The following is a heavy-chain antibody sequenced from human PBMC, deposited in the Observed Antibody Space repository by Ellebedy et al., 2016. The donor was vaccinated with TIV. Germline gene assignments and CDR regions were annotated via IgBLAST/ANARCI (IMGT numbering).Heavy chain of an antibody. CDR3: ARASSGDY. Sequence: AASVKVSCKASGYTFTSYGISWVRQAPGQGLEWMGWISAYNGNTNYAQKFQGRVTITRNTSISTAYMELSSLRSEDTAVYYCARASSGDYWGQGTLVTVSS. CDR2: ISAYNGNT. J-gene: IGHJ4*02. CDR1: GYTFTSYG. V-gene: IGHV1-18*04. D-gene: IGHD6-19*01.